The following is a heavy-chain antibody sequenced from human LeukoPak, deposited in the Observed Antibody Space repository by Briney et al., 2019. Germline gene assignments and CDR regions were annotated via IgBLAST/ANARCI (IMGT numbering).Heavy chain of an antibody. CDR3: AKTTSVTVFDC. Sequence: GMSLRLSCAASGFTFSGYGMHWVRQAPGKGLEWVAVISYDGSTKYYADSVKGRFTISRDSSKNTLDLQINSLTAEDTAVYYCAKTTSVTVFDCWGQGTLVSVSS. D-gene: IGHD4-17*01. J-gene: IGHJ4*02. CDR2: ISYDGSTK. CDR1: GFTFSGYG. V-gene: IGHV3-30*18.